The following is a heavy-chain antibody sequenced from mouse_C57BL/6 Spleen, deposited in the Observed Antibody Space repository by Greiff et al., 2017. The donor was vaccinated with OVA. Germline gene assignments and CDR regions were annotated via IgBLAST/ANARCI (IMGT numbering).Heavy chain of an antibody. CDR2: ISSGGSYT. CDR3: ARPYYYGSSFYYFDY. Sequence: VQLKESGGDLVKPGGSLKLSCAASGFTFSSYGMSWVRQTPDKRLEWVATISSGGSYTYYPDSVKGRFTISRDNAKNTLYLQMSSLKSEDTAMYYCARPYYYGSSFYYFDYWGQGTTLTVSS. J-gene: IGHJ2*01. D-gene: IGHD1-1*01. CDR1: GFTFSSYG. V-gene: IGHV5-6*01.